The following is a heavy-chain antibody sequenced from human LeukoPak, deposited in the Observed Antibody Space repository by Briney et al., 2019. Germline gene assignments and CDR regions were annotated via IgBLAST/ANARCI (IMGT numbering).Heavy chain of an antibody. Sequence: PGRSLRLSCTASGFTFGDYALSWVRQAPGKGLEWVGLIRSKAFGGTAKYAASVKGRFTISRDDSKSIAYLQVNSLQTEDTAVYYCTRRSGSSGWYSLDYWGQGTLVTVSS. D-gene: IGHD6-19*01. J-gene: IGHJ4*02. CDR1: GFTFGDYA. CDR3: TRRSGSSGWYSLDY. V-gene: IGHV3-49*04. CDR2: IRSKAFGGTA.